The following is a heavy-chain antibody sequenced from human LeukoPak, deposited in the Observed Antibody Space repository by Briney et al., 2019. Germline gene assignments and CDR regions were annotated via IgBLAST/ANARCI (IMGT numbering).Heavy chain of an antibody. J-gene: IGHJ5*02. D-gene: IGHD2-21*01. CDR1: GFTFSSFW. CDR3: ARSGVVAPPAPVRFDP. Sequence: GGSLRLSCAAYGFTFSSFWMSWVRQAPGKGLEGVANIKENGSDKNYVDSVKGRFTISRDNAKNSLYLELNSLRAEDTAVYYCARSGVVAPPAPVRFDPWGQGTLVTVSS. V-gene: IGHV3-7*01. CDR2: IKENGSDK.